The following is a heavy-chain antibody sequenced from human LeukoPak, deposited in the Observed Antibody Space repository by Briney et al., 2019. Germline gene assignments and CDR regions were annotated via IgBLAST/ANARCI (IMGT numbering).Heavy chain of an antibody. J-gene: IGHJ4*02. Sequence: SVKVSCKASGGTFSSYAISWVQQGPGQGLEWLGRIIPILGIANYAQKFQGRVTITADKSTSTAYMELSSLRSEDTAVYYCARVGDSSGYYDYWGQGTLVTVSS. CDR3: ARVGDSSGYYDY. D-gene: IGHD3-22*01. CDR1: GGTFSSYA. CDR2: IIPILGIA. V-gene: IGHV1-69*04.